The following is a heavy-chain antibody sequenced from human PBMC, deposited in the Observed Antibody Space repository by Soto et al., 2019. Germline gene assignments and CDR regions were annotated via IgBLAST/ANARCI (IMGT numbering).Heavy chain of an antibody. CDR1: GGTFSSYA. Sequence: QVQLVQSGAEVKKPGSSVKVSCKASGGTFSSYAISWVRQAPGQGLEWMGGIIPIFVTANYAQKFQGRVTITADESTSTAYMELSSLRSEDTAVYYWASSAGTTQYYYYGMDVWGQGTTVTVSS. V-gene: IGHV1-69*01. J-gene: IGHJ6*02. CDR2: IIPIFVTA. CDR3: ASSAGTTQYYYYGMDV. D-gene: IGHD1-1*01.